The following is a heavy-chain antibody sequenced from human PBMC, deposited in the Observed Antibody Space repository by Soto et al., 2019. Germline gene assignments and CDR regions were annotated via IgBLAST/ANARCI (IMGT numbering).Heavy chain of an antibody. V-gene: IGHV3-11*05. D-gene: IGHD3-10*01. CDR2: ISSSSSYT. CDR1: GFTFSDYY. Sequence: GGSLRLSCAASGFTFSDYYMSWIRQAPGKGLEWVSYISSSSSYTNYADSVKGRFTISRDNAKNSLYLQMNSLRAEDTAVYYYARDFQDGSGSYSFDYWGQGTLVTVSS. CDR3: ARDFQDGSGSYSFDY. J-gene: IGHJ4*02.